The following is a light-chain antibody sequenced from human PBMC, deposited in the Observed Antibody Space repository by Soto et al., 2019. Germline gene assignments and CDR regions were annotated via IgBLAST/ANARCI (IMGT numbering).Light chain of an antibody. CDR3: NSYTSSRTLV. Sequence: QSALTQPASVSGSPGQSITISCTGTSSDVGGYDYVSGYQHHPGKAPKLLISDVRNRPSGVSNRFSGSKSGNTASLTISGLQAEDEADYYCNSYTSSRTLVFGPGTKLTVL. J-gene: IGLJ1*01. V-gene: IGLV2-14*03. CDR2: DVR. CDR1: SSDVGGYDY.